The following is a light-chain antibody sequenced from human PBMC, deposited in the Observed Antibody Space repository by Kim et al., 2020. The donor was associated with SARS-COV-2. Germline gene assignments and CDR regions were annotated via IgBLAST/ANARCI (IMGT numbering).Light chain of an antibody. CDR3: QSFDISLSGFVI. CDR2: DNN. CDR1: NSNIGAGFD. V-gene: IGLV1-40*01. J-gene: IGLJ2*01. Sequence: VLTQPPSVSGAPGQRVTISCTGSNSNIGAGFDVHWYQQVPGTAPKLLISDNNNRPSGVPDRISTSKSDTSVSLAISGLQPEDEADYYCQSFDISLSGFVIFGGGTQLTVL.